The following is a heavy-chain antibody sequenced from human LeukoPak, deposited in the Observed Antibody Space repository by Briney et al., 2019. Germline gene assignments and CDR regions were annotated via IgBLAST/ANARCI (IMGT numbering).Heavy chain of an antibody. V-gene: IGHV2-70*04. CDR1: GFSLSTSGMR. Sequence: SGPTLVNPTQTLTLTCTFSGFSLSTSGMRVSWIRQPPGKALEWLARIDWDDDKFYSTSLKTRLTISKDTSKNQVVPTMTNMDPVDTATYYCARTTDYGDHFDYWGQGTLVTVSS. CDR3: ARTTDYGDHFDY. J-gene: IGHJ4*02. CDR2: IDWDDDK. D-gene: IGHD4-17*01.